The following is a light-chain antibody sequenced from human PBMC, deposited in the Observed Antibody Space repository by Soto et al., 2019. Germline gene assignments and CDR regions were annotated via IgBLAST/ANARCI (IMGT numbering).Light chain of an antibody. Sequence: DIQMTQSPSSLSVSVGDRVTITCQANQDIKTFLHWYQQKPGKAPKVLIDGASYLEPGGPSRFSGTGSGTDCTFNISSRQPEEIATYYCQQYDSVPLTFGGGTKVE. CDR3: QQYDSVPLT. J-gene: IGKJ4*01. V-gene: IGKV1-33*01. CDR1: QDIKTF. CDR2: GAS.